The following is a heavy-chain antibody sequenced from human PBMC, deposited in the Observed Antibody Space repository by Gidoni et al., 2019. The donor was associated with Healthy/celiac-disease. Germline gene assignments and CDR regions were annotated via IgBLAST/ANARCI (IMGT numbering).Heavy chain of an antibody. V-gene: IGHV3-21*01. CDR3: ARAANLDWYFDL. CDR2: IRSSSSSI. CDR1: GFTFSSYS. D-gene: IGHD5-18*01. J-gene: IGHJ2*01. Sequence: VQLVESGGGLVKPGGALRRSCAASGFTFSSYSMTWVRQAPGKGLDGVSSIRSSSSSIYYADSVTGRFTISRDNAKNSLYLQMNSLRAEDTAVYYCARAANLDWYFDLWGRGTLVTVSS.